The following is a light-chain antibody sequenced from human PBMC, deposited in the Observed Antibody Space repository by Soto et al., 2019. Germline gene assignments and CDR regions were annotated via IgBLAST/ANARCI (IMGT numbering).Light chain of an antibody. CDR1: QSVSSSY. Sequence: EIVLTQCPGTLSLSPGERATLSCRASQSVSSSYLAWYQQKPGQAPRLLIYGASSRATGIPDRFSGSGSGTDFTLTISRLEPEDFAVYYCQQYGSSSFTFGPGTKVDIK. V-gene: IGKV3-20*01. J-gene: IGKJ3*01. CDR2: GAS. CDR3: QQYGSSSFT.